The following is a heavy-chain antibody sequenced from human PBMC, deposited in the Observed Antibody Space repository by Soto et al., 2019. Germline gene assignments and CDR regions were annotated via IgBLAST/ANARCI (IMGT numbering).Heavy chain of an antibody. Sequence: PSETLSLTCTVSGGSISSGDYYWSWIRQPPGKGLEWIGYIYYSGSTYYNPSLKSRVTISVDTSENQFSLKLSSVTAADTTVYYCARVRGAGRFGYWGQGTLVTVSS. CDR3: ARVRGAGRFGY. J-gene: IGHJ4*02. CDR1: GGSISSGDYY. V-gene: IGHV4-30-4*01. CDR2: IYYSGST. D-gene: IGHD3-16*01.